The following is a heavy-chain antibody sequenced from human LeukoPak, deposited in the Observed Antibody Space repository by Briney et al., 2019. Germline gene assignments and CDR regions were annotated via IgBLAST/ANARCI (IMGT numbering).Heavy chain of an antibody. D-gene: IGHD2-2*01. V-gene: IGHV3-49*04. CDR3: TLGSTLDY. CDR1: GFTFGDYA. J-gene: IGHJ4*02. CDR2: IRSKAYGGTT. Sequence: GGSLRLSCTASGFTFGDYAMSWVHQAPGKGLEWVGFIRSKAYGGTTEYAASVKGRFTISRDDSKSIAYLQMNSLKTEDTAVYYCTLGSTLDYWGQGTLVTVSS.